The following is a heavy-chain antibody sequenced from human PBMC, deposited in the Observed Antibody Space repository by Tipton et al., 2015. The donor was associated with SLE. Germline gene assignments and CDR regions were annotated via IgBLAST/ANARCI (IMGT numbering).Heavy chain of an antibody. CDR1: GGSFSGYY. J-gene: IGHJ4*02. CDR3: ASRYSSAYFDY. Sequence: GLVKPSETLSLTCAVYGGSFSGYYWSWIRQPPGKGLEWIGEINHSGSTNYNPSLKSRVTISVDTSKNQFSLKLSSVTAADTAVYYCASRYSSAYFDYWGQGTLVTVSS. D-gene: IGHD3-22*01. V-gene: IGHV4-34*01. CDR2: INHSGST.